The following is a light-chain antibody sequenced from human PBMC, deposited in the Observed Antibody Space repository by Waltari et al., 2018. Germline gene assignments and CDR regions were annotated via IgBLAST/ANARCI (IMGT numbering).Light chain of an antibody. CDR2: WAS. V-gene: IGKV4-1*01. J-gene: IGKJ1*01. CDR1: QRVLYSSNSKNY. Sequence: IVMTQSPDSLAVSLGERATINCKSSQRVLYSSNSKNYLAWYQQKPGQPPKLLLYWASTRESGVPDRFSGSGSGTDFTLTISSLQAEDVAVYYCQQYYTTMWAFGQGTKVEIK. CDR3: QQYYTTMWA.